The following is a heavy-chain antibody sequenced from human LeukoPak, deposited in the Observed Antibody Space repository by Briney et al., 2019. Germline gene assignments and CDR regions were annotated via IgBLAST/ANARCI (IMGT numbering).Heavy chain of an antibody. Sequence: GGSLRLSCVGSGLALRNYHVTWVRQAPGKGLEWVADIHETGDSHYAASVKGRFTISSENAKNSVYLQMNSLRADDTAVYYCAATGRWGQGTLVAVSS. CDR3: AATGR. CDR1: GLALRNYH. CDR2: IHETGDS. J-gene: IGHJ4*02. V-gene: IGHV3-69-1*02.